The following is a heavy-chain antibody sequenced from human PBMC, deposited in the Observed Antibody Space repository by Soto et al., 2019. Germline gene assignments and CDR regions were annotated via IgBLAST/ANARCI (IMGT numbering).Heavy chain of an antibody. CDR3: ARVVTPGGGAFDV. Sequence: ASVKGSCKASGYTFTGDYMHWVRQAPGQGLEWMGIINPSGGTTSYAQKFQGRVTLTSDTSTNTVYMDLCSLRSEDTAVYYCARVVTPGGGAFDVWGQGTMVTVSS. V-gene: IGHV1-46*01. J-gene: IGHJ3*01. CDR1: GYTFTGDY. CDR2: INPSGGTT. D-gene: IGHD2-21*02.